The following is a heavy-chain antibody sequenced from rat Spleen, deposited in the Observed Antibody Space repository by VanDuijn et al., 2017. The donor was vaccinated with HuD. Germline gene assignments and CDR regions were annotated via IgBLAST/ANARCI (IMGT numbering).Heavy chain of an antibody. V-gene: IGHV3-3*01. CDR2: INRAGST. D-gene: IGHD1-1*01. CDR1: EYSISSSYR. CDR3: ATARYSGGRLDF. J-gene: IGHJ2*01. Sequence: MQLQESGPGLVKPSQSLSVTCSVTEYSISSSYRWTWIRKFPGNKLEWMGCINRAGSTDYNPSLKSRFSITRDTSKNQFFLHLNSVTTEDTATYYCATARYSGGRLDFWGQGVMVTVSS.